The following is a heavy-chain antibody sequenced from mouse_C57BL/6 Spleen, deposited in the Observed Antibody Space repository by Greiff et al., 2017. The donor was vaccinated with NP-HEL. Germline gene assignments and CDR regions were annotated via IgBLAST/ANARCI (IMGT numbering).Heavy chain of an antibody. D-gene: IGHD2-1*01. CDR3: ARTGNEHAMDY. J-gene: IGHJ4*01. CDR1: GYTFTDYY. V-gene: IGHV1-26*01. Sequence: EVQLQQSGPELVKPGASVKISCKASGYTFTDYYMNWVKQSHGKSLEWIGDINPNNGGTSYNQKFKGKATLTVDKSSSTAYMELRSLTSEDSAVYYCARTGNEHAMDYWGQGTSVTVSS. CDR2: INPNNGGT.